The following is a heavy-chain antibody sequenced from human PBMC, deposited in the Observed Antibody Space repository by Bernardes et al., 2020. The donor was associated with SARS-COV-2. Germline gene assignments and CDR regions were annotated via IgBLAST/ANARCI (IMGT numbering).Heavy chain of an antibody. D-gene: IGHD3-10*01. CDR1: GFTFSSYV. V-gene: IGHV3-23*01. Sequence: GGSLRLSCAASGFTFSSYVMSWVRQAPGKGLEWVSGINTSGGVTYYADSVKGRFTISRDNSENTVSLQMNSLRAEDTAVYYCAKGRDVDVRGQGTTVTVSS. CDR3: AKGRDVDV. CDR2: INTSGGVT. J-gene: IGHJ6*01.